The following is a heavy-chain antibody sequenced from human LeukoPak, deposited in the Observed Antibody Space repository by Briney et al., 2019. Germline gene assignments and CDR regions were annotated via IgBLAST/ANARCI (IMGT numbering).Heavy chain of an antibody. J-gene: IGHJ4*02. Sequence: GGSLRLSCAASGFTFSNHWMHWVRQAPGKGLEWVAVISYDGSNKYYADSVKGRFTISRDNSKNTLYLQMNSLRAEDTAVYYCAREGIQLWCLDYWGQGTLVTVSS. V-gene: IGHV3-30-3*01. CDR1: GFTFSNHW. CDR3: AREGIQLWCLDY. CDR2: ISYDGSNK. D-gene: IGHD5-18*01.